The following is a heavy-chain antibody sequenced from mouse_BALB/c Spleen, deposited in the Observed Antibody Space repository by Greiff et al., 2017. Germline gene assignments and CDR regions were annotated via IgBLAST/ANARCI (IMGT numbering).Heavy chain of an antibody. CDR3: ARHDGYYGIYAMDY. Sequence: EVQRVESGGGLVKPGGSLKLSCAASGFAFSSYDMSWVRQTPEKRLEWVAYISSGGGSTYYPDTVKGRFTISRDNAKNTLYLQMSSLKSEDTAMYYCARHDGYYGIYAMDYWGQGTSVTVSS. CDR2: ISSGGGST. J-gene: IGHJ4*01. D-gene: IGHD2-3*01. V-gene: IGHV5-12-1*01. CDR1: GFAFSSYD.